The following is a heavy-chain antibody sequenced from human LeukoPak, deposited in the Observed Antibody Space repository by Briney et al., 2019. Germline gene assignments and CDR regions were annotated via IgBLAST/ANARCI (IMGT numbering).Heavy chain of an antibody. Sequence: GGSLRLSCAASGFTVSGHYMSWVRQAPGKGLEWVSVIHSGGTAYYADSVKGRFTISRDNSKNTLFLQLNSLRPEDTALYYCARGGLGGEALEVWGQGTMVTVSA. CDR3: ARGGLGGEALEV. CDR2: IHSGGTA. J-gene: IGHJ3*01. D-gene: IGHD3-10*01. CDR1: GFTVSGHY. V-gene: IGHV3-66*02.